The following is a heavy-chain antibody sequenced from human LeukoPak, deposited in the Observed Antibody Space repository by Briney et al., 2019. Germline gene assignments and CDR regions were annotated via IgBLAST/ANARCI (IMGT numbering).Heavy chain of an antibody. D-gene: IGHD6-19*01. CDR2: ISGSGGST. CDR3: AKEIAVAGYYFDY. Sequence: GGSLRLSCAASGFTFSRYAMSWVRQAPGKGLEWVSAISGSGGSTYYADSVKGRFTIPRDNSKNTLYLQMNSLRAEDTAVYYCAKEIAVAGYYFDYWGQGTLVTVSS. CDR1: GFTFSRYA. J-gene: IGHJ4*02. V-gene: IGHV3-23*01.